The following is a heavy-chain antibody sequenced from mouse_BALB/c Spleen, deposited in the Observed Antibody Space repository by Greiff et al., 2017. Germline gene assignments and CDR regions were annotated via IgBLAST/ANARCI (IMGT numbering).Heavy chain of an antibody. CDR3: ARGPPITTVVAPYFDY. CDR1: GFTFSSYA. V-gene: IGHV5-6-5*01. J-gene: IGHJ2*01. CDR2: ISSGGST. D-gene: IGHD1-1*01. Sequence: EVNVVESGGGLVKPGGSLKLSCAASGFTFSSYAMSWVRQTPEKRLEWVASISSGGSTYYPDSVKGRFTISRDNARNILYLQMSSLRSEDTAMYYCARGPPITTVVAPYFDYWGQGTTLTVSS.